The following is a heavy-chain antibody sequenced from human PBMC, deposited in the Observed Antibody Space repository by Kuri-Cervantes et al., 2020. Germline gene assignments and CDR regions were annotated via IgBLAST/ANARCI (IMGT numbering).Heavy chain of an antibody. J-gene: IGHJ5*02. CDR1: GGSISSSSYY. V-gene: IGHV4-39*07. D-gene: IGHD1-7*01. CDR2: IYYSGST. CDR3: ARVLIRSWYNWNYGIGHWFDP. Sequence: GSLRLSCTVPGGSISSSSYYWGWIRQPPGKGLEWIGSIYYSGSTYYNPSLKSRVTISVDTSKNQFSLKLSSVTAADTAVYYCARVLIRSWYNWNYGIGHWFDPWGQGTLVTVSS.